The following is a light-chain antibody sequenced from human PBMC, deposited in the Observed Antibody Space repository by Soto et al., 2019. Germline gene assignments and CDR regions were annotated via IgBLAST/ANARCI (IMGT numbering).Light chain of an antibody. CDR1: SSDGGGYNY. CDR3: SSYTSSSTYNYV. Sequence: SVLTRPASVSGSPGQSIPISCTGTSSDGGGYNYVSWYQQHPGKAPKLMIYEVSNRPSGVSNRFSGSKSGNTASLTISGLQAEDEADYYCSSYTSSSTYNYVFGTGTKVTVL. CDR2: EVS. V-gene: IGLV2-14*01. J-gene: IGLJ1*01.